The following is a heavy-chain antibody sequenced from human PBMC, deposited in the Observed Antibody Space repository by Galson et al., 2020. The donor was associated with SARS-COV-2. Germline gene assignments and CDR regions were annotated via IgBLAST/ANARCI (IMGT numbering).Heavy chain of an antibody. CDR3: ARGTVVHGGIMGV. J-gene: IGHJ6*02. CDR2: MYNSGST. Sequence: ASETLSLTCPVSGGPTSSYHWNWIRQPPGKGLEWIGYMYNSGSTNYNPSLKSRVTISVDTSKNQFSLKLSSVTAADTAVYYCARGTVVHGGIMGVWGQGTTVIVSS. D-gene: IGHD2-15*01. V-gene: IGHV4-59*01. CDR1: GGPTSSYH.